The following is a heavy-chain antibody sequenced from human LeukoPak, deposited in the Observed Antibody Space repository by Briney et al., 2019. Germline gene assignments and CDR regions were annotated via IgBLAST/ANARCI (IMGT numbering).Heavy chain of an antibody. CDR1: GGSISGSY. Sequence: SETLSLTCSVSGGSISGSYWNWIRQPPGKGLEWIGYVSYSGSTNYNPSLKSRVTISVDTSKNQFSLKLSSVTAADTAVYYCARLGLWPGAGLDYWGQGTLVTVSS. V-gene: IGHV4-59*12. J-gene: IGHJ4*02. CDR2: VSYSGST. CDR3: ARLGLWPGAGLDY. D-gene: IGHD6-19*01.